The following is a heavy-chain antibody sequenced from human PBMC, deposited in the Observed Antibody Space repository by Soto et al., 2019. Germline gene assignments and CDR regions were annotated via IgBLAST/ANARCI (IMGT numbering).Heavy chain of an antibody. Sequence: TLSLTWTVAGGSISSGGYYWSWIRQHPGKGLEWIGYIYYSGSTYYNPSLRSRVTISVDTSKNQFSLKLSSVTAADTAVYYCARSTSLTAFDIWGQGTMVTVSS. V-gene: IGHV4-31*02. CDR2: IYYSGST. CDR1: GGSISSGGYY. CDR3: ARSTSLTAFDI. J-gene: IGHJ3*02. D-gene: IGHD2-2*01.